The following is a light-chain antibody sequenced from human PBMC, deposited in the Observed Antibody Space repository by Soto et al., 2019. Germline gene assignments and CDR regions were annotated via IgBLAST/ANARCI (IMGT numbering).Light chain of an antibody. CDR2: LTS. CDR3: QQYGSSPRT. V-gene: IGKV3-20*01. CDR1: QAVNTR. J-gene: IGKJ1*01. Sequence: EIVLTQSPATLSAFPGDRITLSCRASQAVNTRLAWYQHKPGQAPRLLIYLTSNRAAGVPSRFSAWGSETDFTLTISRLEPEDFAVYYCQQYGSSPRTFGQGTKVDIK.